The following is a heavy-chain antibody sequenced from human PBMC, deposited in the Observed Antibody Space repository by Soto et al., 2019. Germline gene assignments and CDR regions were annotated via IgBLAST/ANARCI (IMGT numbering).Heavy chain of an antibody. J-gene: IGHJ4*02. V-gene: IGHV3-49*03. Sequence: LRLSCTASGFTFGDYAMSWFRQAPGKGLEWVGFIRSKAYGGTTEYAASVKGRFTISRDDSKSIAYLQMNSLKTEDTAVYYCTTNDFWSGYSDYWGQGTLVTVSS. CDR3: TTNDFWSGYSDY. D-gene: IGHD3-3*01. CDR1: GFTFGDYA. CDR2: IRSKAYGGTT.